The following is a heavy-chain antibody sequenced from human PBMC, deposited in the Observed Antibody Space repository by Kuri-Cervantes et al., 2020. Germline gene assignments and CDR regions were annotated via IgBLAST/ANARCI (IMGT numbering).Heavy chain of an antibody. D-gene: IGHD1-26*01. J-gene: IGHJ4*02. CDR3: AKDLWGVGATTVE. CDR2: ISSSGTTI. CDR1: GFTFSDYY. Sequence: GGSLRLSCAASGFTFSDYYMTWIRQAPGKGLEWVSYISSSGTTIYHADSVKGRFTVSRDNAMNSLHLHMNSLRAEDTAVYYCAKDLWGVGATTVEWGQGTLVTVSS. V-gene: IGHV3-11*01.